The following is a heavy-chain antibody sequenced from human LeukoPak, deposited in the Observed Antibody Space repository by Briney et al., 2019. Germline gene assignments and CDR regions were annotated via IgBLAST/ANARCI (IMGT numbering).Heavy chain of an antibody. CDR1: GYSFTTYY. CDR3: ARRSSAGAFDI. V-gene: IGHV5-51*01. Sequence: GESLKISCKGSGYSFTTYYIIWVRQMPGKGLEWMGIIYPGDSGTKYSPSFQGQVTIPADKSISTAYLQWSSLKASNTAMYYCARRSSAGAFDIWGQGTMVTVSS. D-gene: IGHD2-15*01. J-gene: IGHJ3*02. CDR2: IYPGDSGT.